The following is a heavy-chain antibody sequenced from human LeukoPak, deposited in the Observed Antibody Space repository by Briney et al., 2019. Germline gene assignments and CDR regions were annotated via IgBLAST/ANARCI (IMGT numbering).Heavy chain of an antibody. D-gene: IGHD2-15*01. V-gene: IGHV3-7*01. J-gene: IGHJ4*02. CDR2: IREDESER. Sequence: GGSLRLSCVASGFTFTTYAMDWVRQAPGKGLEWVANIREDESERNYVDSVRGRFTTSRDNAWNSLYLQMDSLRPEDTAVYYCAREYWSRLDWGRGTLVTVSS. CDR1: GFTFTTYA. CDR3: AREYWSRLD.